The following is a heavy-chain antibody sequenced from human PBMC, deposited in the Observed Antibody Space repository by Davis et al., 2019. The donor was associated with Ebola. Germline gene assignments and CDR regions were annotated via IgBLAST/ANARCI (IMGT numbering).Heavy chain of an antibody. CDR3: ARLTRGYSYGYGYYYYGMDV. D-gene: IGHD5-18*01. Sequence: MPSETLSLTCAVYIGSFSGYYWSWIRQSPGKGLEWVGEINHSGSTNYNPSLRTRVTISVDTSKNQFSLKLSSVTAADTAVYYCARLTRGYSYGYGYYYYGMDVWGQGTTVTVSS. J-gene: IGHJ6*02. V-gene: IGHV4-34*01. CDR2: INHSGST. CDR1: IGSFSGYY.